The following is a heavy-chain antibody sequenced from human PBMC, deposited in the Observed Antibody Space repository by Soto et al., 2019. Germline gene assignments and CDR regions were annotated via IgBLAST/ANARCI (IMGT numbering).Heavy chain of an antibody. CDR1: GGSFSGYY. CDR3: ARGVRSTVAPYYYYYGMDV. J-gene: IGHJ6*02. CDR2: INHSGST. Sequence: QVQLQQWGAGLLKPSETLSLTCAVYGGSFSGYYWSWIRQPPGKGLEWIGEINHSGSTNYNPSLKSRVTMSVDTSKNQFSLKLSSVTAADTAVYYCARGVRSTVAPYYYYYGMDVWGQGTTVTVSS. V-gene: IGHV4-34*01. D-gene: IGHD4-4*01.